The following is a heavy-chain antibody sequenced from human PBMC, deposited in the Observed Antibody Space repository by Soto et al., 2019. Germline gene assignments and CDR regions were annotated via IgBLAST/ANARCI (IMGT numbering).Heavy chain of an antibody. CDR1: GFTFSSYW. CDR3: VRGGYMHACDI. D-gene: IGHD6-13*01. V-gene: IGHV3-74*01. Sequence: EVQLVESGGGLVQPGGSLRLSCAASGFTFSSYWMYWVRQAPGKGLEWVSHMNYDGSYTIYAESVKGRFTFSRDNAKNTLYLQMNSLRAEDTAVYYCVRGGYMHACDIWGQGTMVTVSS. CDR2: MNYDGSYT. J-gene: IGHJ3*02.